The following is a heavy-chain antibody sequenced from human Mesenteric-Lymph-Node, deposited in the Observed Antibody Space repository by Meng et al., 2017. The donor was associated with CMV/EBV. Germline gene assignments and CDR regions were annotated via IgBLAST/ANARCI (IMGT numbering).Heavy chain of an antibody. CDR3: AKGPFGYYDSSASLYFDS. Sequence: GGLLRSPCPALGSTFSSYWLHWSRQAPGKGLVWVSRINIDGTSTTYADTVKGRFTISRDNAKNSLYLQMNSLRPEDMALYYCAKGPFGYYDSSASLYFDSWGQGTLVTVSS. V-gene: IGHV3-74*01. CDR1: GSTFSSYW. D-gene: IGHD3-22*01. J-gene: IGHJ4*02. CDR2: INIDGTST.